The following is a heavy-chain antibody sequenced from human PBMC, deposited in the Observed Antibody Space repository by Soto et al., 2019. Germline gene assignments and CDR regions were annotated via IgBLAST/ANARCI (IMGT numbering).Heavy chain of an antibody. D-gene: IGHD4-4*01. CDR1: GGSITGYY. CDR3: ARHSYYSNPLRFDP. V-gene: IGHV4-59*08. Sequence: SETLSLTCTVSGGSITGYYWSWIRQPPGKGPEWIGNIHYSGSTNYNPSLKSRVTISVDTSKNQFSLRLSSVTAAETAVYYCARHSYYSNPLRFDPWGQGTLVTV. J-gene: IGHJ5*02. CDR2: IHYSGST.